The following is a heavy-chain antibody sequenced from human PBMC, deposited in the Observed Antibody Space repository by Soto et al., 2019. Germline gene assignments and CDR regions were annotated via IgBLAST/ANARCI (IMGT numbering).Heavy chain of an antibody. V-gene: IGHV3-23*01. CDR1: GFTFSNYV. J-gene: IGHJ4*02. CDR2: ISGSGDNT. D-gene: IGHD3-10*01. Sequence: GGSLRLSCAASGFTFSNYVMSWVRQAPGKGLEWVSSISGSGDNTYYADSVKGRFTISRDNSKNTLFLQMNSLRAEDTAVYYCENLLLVRPLVFDYGGQGTLVPVSS. CDR3: ENLLLVRPLVFDY.